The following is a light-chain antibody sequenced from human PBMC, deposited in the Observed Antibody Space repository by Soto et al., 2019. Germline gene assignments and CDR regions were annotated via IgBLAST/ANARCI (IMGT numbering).Light chain of an antibody. J-gene: IGKJ1*01. CDR2: GAS. Sequence: EIVMTQSPATLSVFPGERATLSCRASQSVSSNLSWYQQKPGQAPMLLIYGASTRATGIPARFSGSGSGTEFTLTISSLQSADFAVYYCQQYNNWPPWSFGQGTKVEIK. CDR1: QSVSSN. V-gene: IGKV3-15*01. CDR3: QQYNNWPPWS.